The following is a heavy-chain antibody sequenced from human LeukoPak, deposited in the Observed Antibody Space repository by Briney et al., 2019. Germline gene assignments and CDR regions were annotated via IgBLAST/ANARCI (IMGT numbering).Heavy chain of an antibody. D-gene: IGHD2-2*02. CDR2: ISYDGSNK. CDR1: GFTFSSYA. Sequence: GGSLRLSCAASGFTFSSYAMHWVRQAPGKGLEWVAVISYDGSNKYYADSVKGRFTISIDNSKNTLYLQMNSLRAEDTAVYYCARDLRCSSTSCYTYELDYWGQGTLVTVSS. J-gene: IGHJ4*02. V-gene: IGHV3-30*04. CDR3: ARDLRCSSTSCYTYELDY.